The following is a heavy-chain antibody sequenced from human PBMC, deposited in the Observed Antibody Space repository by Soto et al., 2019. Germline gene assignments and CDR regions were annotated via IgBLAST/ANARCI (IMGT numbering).Heavy chain of an antibody. CDR1: GGTFSSYA. V-gene: IGHV1-69*13. CDR2: IIPIFGTA. CDR3: ARDGDTAMVTFPYYSYYYGMDV. Sequence: GASVEVSCKASGGTFSSYAISWVRQAPGQGLEWMGGIIPIFGTANYAQKFQGRVTITADESTITAYMELSSLRSEDTAVYYCARDGDTAMVTFPYYSYYYGMDVWGQGTTVTVSS. J-gene: IGHJ6*02. D-gene: IGHD5-18*01.